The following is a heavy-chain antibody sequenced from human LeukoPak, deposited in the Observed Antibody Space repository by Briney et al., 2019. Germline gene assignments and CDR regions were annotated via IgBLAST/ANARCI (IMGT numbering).Heavy chain of an antibody. CDR1: GFTFSSYW. D-gene: IGHD4-17*01. V-gene: IGHV3-7*01. CDR2: IKQDGSEK. Sequence: GGSLRLSCAASGFTFSSYWMSWVRQAPGKELEWVTNIKQDGSEKYYVDSVKGRFTISRDNAKNSLYLQMNSLRAEDTAVYYCARVGTDYGDLYYYYYGMDVWGQGTTVTVSS. CDR3: ARVGTDYGDLYYYYYGMDV. J-gene: IGHJ6*02.